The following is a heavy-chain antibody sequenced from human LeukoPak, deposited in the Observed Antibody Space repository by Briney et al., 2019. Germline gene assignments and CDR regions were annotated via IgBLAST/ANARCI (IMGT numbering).Heavy chain of an antibody. D-gene: IGHD3-22*01. V-gene: IGHV4-59*08. CDR3: ARQREYYDSSGYRGYNWFDP. Sequence: SETLSLTCTVSGGSISSYYWSWIRQPPGKGPEWIGYIYYSGSTNYNPSLKSRVTISVDTSKNQFSLKLSSVTAADTAVYYCARQREYYDSSGYRGYNWFDPWGQGTLVTVSS. J-gene: IGHJ5*02. CDR2: IYYSGST. CDR1: GGSISSYY.